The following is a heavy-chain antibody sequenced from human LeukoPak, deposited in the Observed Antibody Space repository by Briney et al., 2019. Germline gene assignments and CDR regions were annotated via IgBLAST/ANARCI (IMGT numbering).Heavy chain of an antibody. CDR2: ISSSGRII. Sequence: GGSLRLSCAASGFTFTNYETNWVRQAPGKGLEWVSYISSSGRIIYYADSVKGRFTISRNNAQKSLYLQMNSLRADDTAVYYCAREAFSGYDYFDYWGQGTLVTVSS. V-gene: IGHV3-48*03. CDR1: GFTFTNYE. J-gene: IGHJ4*02. D-gene: IGHD5-12*01. CDR3: AREAFSGYDYFDY.